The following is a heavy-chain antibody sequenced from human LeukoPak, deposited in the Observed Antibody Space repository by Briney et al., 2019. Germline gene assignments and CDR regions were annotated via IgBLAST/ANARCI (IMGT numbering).Heavy chain of an antibody. Sequence: GGSLRLSCAASGRMFITYNMHWVRQAPGKGLEWVSMISADESDITYTDSVKGRFTTSRDNSKNTLYLQMTSPRPEDTALYYCASQDGHTFPDAFDIWGQGTLLIVSS. CDR3: ASQDGHTFPDAFDI. D-gene: IGHD5-24*01. J-gene: IGHJ3*02. V-gene: IGHV3-30*04. CDR1: GRMFITYN. CDR2: ISADESDI.